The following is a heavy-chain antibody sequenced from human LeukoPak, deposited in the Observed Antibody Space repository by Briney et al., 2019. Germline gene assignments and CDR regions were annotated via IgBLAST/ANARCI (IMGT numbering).Heavy chain of an antibody. CDR2: ISYSGST. V-gene: IGHV4-59*08. D-gene: IGHD6-19*01. Sequence: SETLTLTCTASGDTISSYYWTWIRQPPGKGLEWIGYISYSGSTSYNPSLKGRVTISVDTSKIHFSLKLSSVTAADTAIYYCARRIDSRGWYRDDYWGQGILVTVSS. J-gene: IGHJ4*02. CDR3: ARRIDSRGWYRDDY. CDR1: GDTISSYY.